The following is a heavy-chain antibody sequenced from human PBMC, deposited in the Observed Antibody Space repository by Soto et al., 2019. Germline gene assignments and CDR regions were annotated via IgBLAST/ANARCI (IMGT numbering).Heavy chain of an antibody. CDR2: ISAYNGNT. CDR1: GYTFTSYG. CDR3: ARDLGGIAVAGPTGDFDY. D-gene: IGHD6-19*01. Sequence: QVQLVQSGAEVKKPGASVKVSCKASGYTFTSYGISWVRQAPGQGLDWMGWISAYNGNTNYAQKLQGRVTMTTDTSTSTANMELRSLRSDDTAVYYCARDLGGIAVAGPTGDFDYWGQGTLVTVSS. V-gene: IGHV1-18*01. J-gene: IGHJ4*02.